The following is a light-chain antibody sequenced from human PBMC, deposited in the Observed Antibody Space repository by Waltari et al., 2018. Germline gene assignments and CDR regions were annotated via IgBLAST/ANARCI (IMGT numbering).Light chain of an antibody. CDR2: YVN. J-gene: IGLJ2*01. CDR3: SSFTSSTTGI. V-gene: IGLV2-14*03. Sequence: SALTQPDSVSGSPGQSITISCSGLSSDSGGYEYVSWYQQHPGKAPKVIIYYVNNRPSGVSNRFSGSKSGSSASLTISGLQAEDEADYYCSSFTSSTTGIFGGGTKVTVL. CDR1: SSDSGGYEY.